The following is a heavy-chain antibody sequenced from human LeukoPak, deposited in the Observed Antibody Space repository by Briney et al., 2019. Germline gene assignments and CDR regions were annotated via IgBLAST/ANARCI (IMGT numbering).Heavy chain of an antibody. D-gene: IGHD4-17*01. J-gene: IGHJ3*02. CDR2: ISDSSSII. V-gene: IGHV3-48*01. CDR3: ARGPYGDYVDAFDI. CDR1: GFTFSTYT. Sequence: GGSLRLSCAASGFTFSTYTMNWVRQAPGKGLEWVSYISDSSSIIYYADSVKGRFTISRDNAKNSLHLQMNSLRGDDTAVYYCARGPYGDYVDAFDIWGQGTMVTVSS.